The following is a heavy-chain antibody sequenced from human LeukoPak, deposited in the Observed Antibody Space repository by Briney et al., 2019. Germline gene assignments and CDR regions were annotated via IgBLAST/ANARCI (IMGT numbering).Heavy chain of an antibody. CDR3: ARMRPADPYYYYYYMDV. J-gene: IGHJ6*03. Sequence: SETLSLTCTVSGGSISSGSYYWSWIRQPAGKGLEWIGRIYTSGSTNYNPSLKSRVTISVDTSKNQFSLKLSSVTAADTAVYYCARMRPADPYYYYYYMDVWGKGTTVTISS. D-gene: IGHD2-2*01. V-gene: IGHV4-61*02. CDR1: GGSISSGSYY. CDR2: IYTSGST.